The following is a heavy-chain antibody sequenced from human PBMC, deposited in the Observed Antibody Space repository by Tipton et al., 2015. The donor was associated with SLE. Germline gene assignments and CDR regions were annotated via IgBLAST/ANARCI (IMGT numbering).Heavy chain of an antibody. CDR2: SSFDGTEN. CDR1: GFTFNSFG. Sequence: SLRLSCEASGFTFNSFGLHWVRQAPGKGLEWVAVSSFDGTENNYADSVRGRFTISRDNSKNTPFLQMNSLRREDTAMYYCARLAASKVGAGFDSWGQGSLVAVSS. J-gene: IGHJ4*02. CDR3: ARLAASKVGAGFDS. V-gene: IGHV3-30*04. D-gene: IGHD3-16*01.